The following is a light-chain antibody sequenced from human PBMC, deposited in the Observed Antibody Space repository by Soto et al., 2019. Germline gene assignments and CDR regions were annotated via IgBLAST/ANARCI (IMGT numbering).Light chain of an antibody. V-gene: IGKV3-11*01. CDR2: DAS. CDR3: QQRSNLPLFT. Sequence: EIVLTQSPATLSLSPGERATLSCRASQSVSSYLAWYQQKPGQAPRLLIYDASNRATGIPARFSGSGSGTDFPLTISSLEPEDFAVYYCQQRSNLPLFTFGPGTKGDIK. J-gene: IGKJ3*01. CDR1: QSVSSY.